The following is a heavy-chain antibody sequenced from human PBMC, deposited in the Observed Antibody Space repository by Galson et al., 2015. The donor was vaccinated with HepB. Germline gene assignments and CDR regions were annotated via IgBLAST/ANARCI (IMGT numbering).Heavy chain of an antibody. D-gene: IGHD3-22*01. CDR1: GFTFSSYT. Sequence: SLRLSCAASGFTFSSYTMSWVRQAPGKGLEWVSAISGSGGSTYYADSVKGRFTISRDNSKNTLYLQMNSLRAEDTAVYYCARGTGWLSINWFDPWGQGTLVTVSS. V-gene: IGHV3-23*01. CDR2: ISGSGGST. CDR3: ARGTGWLSINWFDP. J-gene: IGHJ5*02.